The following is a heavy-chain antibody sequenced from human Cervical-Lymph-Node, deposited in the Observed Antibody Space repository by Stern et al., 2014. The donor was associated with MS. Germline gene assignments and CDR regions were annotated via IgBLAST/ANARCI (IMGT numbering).Heavy chain of an antibody. V-gene: IGHV1-46*01. D-gene: IGHD1-26*01. CDR1: GYTFTDYS. J-gene: IGHJ4*02. CDR3: ARVAPTVGAAY. CDR2: INHNGRRP. Sequence: QVQLVQSGAEVMKPGASVNVSCKASGYTFTDYSIQWVRLVHGQGLEWMGVINHNGRRPTYPRKFRGRVTMTRDTSTATVKMELNSLRSEDTAVYYCARVAPTVGAAYWGQGPLVTVSS.